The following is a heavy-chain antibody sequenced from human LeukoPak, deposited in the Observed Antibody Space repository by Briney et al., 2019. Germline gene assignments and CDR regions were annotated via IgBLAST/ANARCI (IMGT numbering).Heavy chain of an antibody. CDR1: GYSFTTYW. J-gene: IGHJ4*02. CDR3: ARALVGAATLSY. V-gene: IGHV5-51*01. CDR2: IYPGDSDT. Sequence: GASLKISCKGSGYSFTTYWIAWVRPMPGKGLEWMGVIYPGDSDTRYSPSFQGQVTLSADKSISTAYLQWSSLKASDTAIYYCARALVGAATLSYWGQGTLVTVSS. D-gene: IGHD1-26*01.